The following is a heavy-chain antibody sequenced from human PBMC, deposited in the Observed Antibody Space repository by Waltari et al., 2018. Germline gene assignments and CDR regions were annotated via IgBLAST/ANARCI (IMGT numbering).Heavy chain of an antibody. J-gene: IGHJ4*02. CDR2: FHPGESET. CDR3: ARASAFRDYYNVLTGFDPFDS. D-gene: IGHD3-9*01. CDR1: DDTLTSYG. V-gene: IGHV5-51*01. Sequence: ELPWVQSGAERKKPGGSQKIPCRGPDDTLTSYGTAWVAHLPGKALEWVGIFHPGESETRYSPSFQGQVTMSADKSLTTAYLQWTSLRASDSGIYYCARASAFRDYYNVLTGFDPFDSWGQGTLVSVSS.